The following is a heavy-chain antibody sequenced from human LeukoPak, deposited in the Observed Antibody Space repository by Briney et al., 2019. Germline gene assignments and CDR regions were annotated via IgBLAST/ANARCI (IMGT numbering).Heavy chain of an antibody. CDR2: IRYDGDNK. CDR1: GFTFSGYG. J-gene: IGHJ4*02. Sequence: GGTLRLSCAASGFTFSGYGMHWVRQAPGKGLEWVAFIRYDGDNKYYTDSVKGRFTISRDNSKNTLYLQMNSLRAEDTAVYYCAKPHFDSWGQGTLVTVSS. V-gene: IGHV3-30*02. CDR3: AKPHFDS.